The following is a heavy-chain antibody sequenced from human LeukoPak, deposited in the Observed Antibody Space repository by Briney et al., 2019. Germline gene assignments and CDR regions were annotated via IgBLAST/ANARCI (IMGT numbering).Heavy chain of an antibody. Sequence: ASVKVSCKASGYTFTSYYIDWVRQAPGQGLEWMGVINPSGGSTRYGEKFQGRVTMNGDPSTRTVYMELSSPTSDDTAVYYCARGTTDAYWGQGTPVTVSS. J-gene: IGHJ4*02. D-gene: IGHD1-1*01. CDR1: GYTFTSYY. CDR2: INPSGGST. V-gene: IGHV1-46*01. CDR3: ARGTTDAY.